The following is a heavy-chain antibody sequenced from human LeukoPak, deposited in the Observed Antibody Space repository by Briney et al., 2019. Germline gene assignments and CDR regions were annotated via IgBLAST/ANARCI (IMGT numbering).Heavy chain of an antibody. CDR1: GFSFTTYW. V-gene: IGHV3-7*01. D-gene: IGHD3-10*01. CDR2: IRQDGTEK. CDR3: AKLAKYFYGSETYYFFEH. Sequence: GGSLRLSCAASGFSFTTYWMSWVRQAPGKGLEWVANIRQDGTEKYYVDSVKGRFTISRDNAKNSLYLQMNSLRVEDTAVYYCAKLAKYFYGSETYYFFEHWGQGTPVTASS. J-gene: IGHJ4*02.